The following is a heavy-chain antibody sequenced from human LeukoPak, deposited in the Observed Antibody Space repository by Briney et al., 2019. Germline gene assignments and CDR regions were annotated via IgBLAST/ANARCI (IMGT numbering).Heavy chain of an antibody. Sequence: PSETLSLTCAVYGGSFSGYYWSWIRQPPGKGLEWIGEINHSGSTNYNPSLKSRVTVSVDTSKNQFSLKLSSVTAADTAVYYCAIFAAAAGTRASDIWGQGTMVTVSS. J-gene: IGHJ3*02. CDR2: INHSGST. CDR3: AIFAAAAGTRASDI. CDR1: GGSFSGYY. V-gene: IGHV4-34*01. D-gene: IGHD6-13*01.